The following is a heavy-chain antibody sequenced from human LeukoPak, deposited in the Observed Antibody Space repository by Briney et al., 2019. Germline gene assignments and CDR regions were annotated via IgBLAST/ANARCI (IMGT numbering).Heavy chain of an antibody. CDR2: MNPNSGNT. CDR1: GYTFTSYD. Sequence: ASVKVSCKASGYTFTSYDINWVRQATGQGLEWMGWMNPNSGNTGYAQKFQGRVTITRNTSISTAYMELSSLRSEDTAVYYCARSYCSSTSCYPSAYWFDPWGQGTLVTVSS. V-gene: IGHV1-8*03. CDR3: ARSYCSSTSCYPSAYWFDP. D-gene: IGHD2-2*01. J-gene: IGHJ5*02.